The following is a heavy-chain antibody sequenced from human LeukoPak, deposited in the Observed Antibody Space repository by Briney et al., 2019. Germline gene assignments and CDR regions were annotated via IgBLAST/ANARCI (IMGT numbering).Heavy chain of an antibody. CDR3: ARDRSRWELSGSMDV. J-gene: IGHJ6*02. Sequence: ASVKVSCKASGYTFTTYGLSWVRQAPGQGLEWMGWISAYIGNTNYAQKLQGRVTMTTDTSTNTAYMELRSLRSDDTAVYFCARDRSRWELSGSMDVWGQGTTVTVSS. D-gene: IGHD1-26*01. CDR2: ISAYIGNT. V-gene: IGHV1-18*01. CDR1: GYTFTTYG.